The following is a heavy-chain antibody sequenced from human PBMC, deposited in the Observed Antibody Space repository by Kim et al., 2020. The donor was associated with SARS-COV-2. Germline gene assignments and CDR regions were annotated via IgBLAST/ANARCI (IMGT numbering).Heavy chain of an antibody. Sequence: GESLKISCKSSAYNFANYWITWVRQMPGKGLEWMGRIDPRDSFTTYSPDFQGHVSISVDKSIRTAYLQWSSLKTSDTAVYFCTSAADYDNWGQGTLVTVSS. CDR3: TSAADYDN. D-gene: IGHD6-25*01. CDR1: AYNFANYW. V-gene: IGHV5-10-1*01. CDR2: IDPRDSFT. J-gene: IGHJ4*02.